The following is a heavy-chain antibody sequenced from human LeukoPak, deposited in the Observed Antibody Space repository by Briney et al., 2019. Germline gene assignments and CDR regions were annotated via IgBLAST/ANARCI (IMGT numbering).Heavy chain of an antibody. CDR2: ISWNSGSI. V-gene: IGHV3-9*01. D-gene: IGHD4-23*01. J-gene: IGHJ4*02. Sequence: GGSLRLSCAASGFTFDDYAMHWVRRAPGKGLEWVSGISWNSGSIGYADSVKGRFTISRDNAKNSLYLQMNSLRAEDTAIYYCARDSPDYGGKGFDYWGQGTLVTVSS. CDR1: GFTFDDYA. CDR3: ARDSPDYGGKGFDY.